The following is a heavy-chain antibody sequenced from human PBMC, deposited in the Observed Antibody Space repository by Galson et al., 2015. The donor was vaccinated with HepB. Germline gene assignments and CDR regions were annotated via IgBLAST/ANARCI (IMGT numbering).Heavy chain of an antibody. V-gene: IGHV3-53*01. J-gene: IGHJ4*02. CDR3: ARGGRGSSGSIDY. CDR2: ISSGGNT. CDR1: GFTVSSNY. D-gene: IGHD6-19*01. Sequence: SLRLSCAASGFTVSSNYMSWVRQAPGKGLEWVSLISSGGNTYYADSVKGRFTISRDNSKNTLYLQMNSLRADDTAVYYCARGGRGSSGSIDYWGQGTPVTVSS.